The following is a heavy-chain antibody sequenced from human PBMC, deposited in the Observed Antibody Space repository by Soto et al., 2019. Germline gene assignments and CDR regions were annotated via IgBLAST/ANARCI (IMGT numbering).Heavy chain of an antibody. J-gene: IGHJ5*02. D-gene: IGHD6-13*01. V-gene: IGHV1-3*01. Sequence: GASVKVSCKASGYTFTSYGIHWVRQAPGQRLEWMGWINAANGDKKYSPKFQGRVTSTRDTSASTAYMELSSLRSEDTAVYYCVRRHVSATGIDWFDPWGQGTRVTVS. CDR2: INAANGDK. CDR1: GYTFTSYG. CDR3: VRRHVSATGIDWFDP.